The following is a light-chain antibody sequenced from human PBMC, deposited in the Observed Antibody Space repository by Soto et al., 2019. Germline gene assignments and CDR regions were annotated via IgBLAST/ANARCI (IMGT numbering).Light chain of an antibody. V-gene: IGKV4-1*01. CDR1: RSVLYKSNNKNH. CDR2: WAS. CDR3: QQYFDVPFT. Sequence: DIVMTQSTASLAVSLGERATMNCKCSRSVLYKSNNKNHLAWYQQKPGQPPQLIIYWASTRESGVPERFSGSGSGTDFTLTISSLEAEDVAFYWCQQYFDVPFTFGGGTKVDI. J-gene: IGKJ4*01.